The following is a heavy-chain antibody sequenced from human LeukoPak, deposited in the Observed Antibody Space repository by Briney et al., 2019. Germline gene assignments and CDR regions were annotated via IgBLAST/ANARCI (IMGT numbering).Heavy chain of an antibody. CDR2: INPNSGGT. V-gene: IGHV1-2*02. Sequence: GASVKVSCKASGYTFTGYYMHWVRQAPGQGLEWMGWINPNSGGTNYAQKFQGRVTMTRDMSTSTVYMELSSLRSEDTAVYYCARGDDFWSGYKPLEKWGQGTLVTVSS. J-gene: IGHJ4*02. CDR3: ARGDDFWSGYKPLEK. CDR1: GYTFTGYY. D-gene: IGHD3-3*01.